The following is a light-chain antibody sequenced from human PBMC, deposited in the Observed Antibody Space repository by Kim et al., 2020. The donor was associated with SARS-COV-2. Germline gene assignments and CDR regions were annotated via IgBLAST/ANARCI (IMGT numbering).Light chain of an antibody. V-gene: IGLV3-21*04. Sequence: APGKTARITCGGNKIASKSVHWYQQRPGQPPVLVIYFDGDRPSGIPERFSGSNSGNTAALTISRVEAGDEADYYCQVWDSTSDHYVFGTGTQVTVL. J-gene: IGLJ1*01. CDR1: KIASKS. CDR2: FDG. CDR3: QVWDSTSDHYV.